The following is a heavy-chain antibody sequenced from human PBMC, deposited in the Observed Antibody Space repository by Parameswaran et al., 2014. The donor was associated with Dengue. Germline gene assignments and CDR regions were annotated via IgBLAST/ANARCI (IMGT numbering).Heavy chain of an antibody. CDR3: ARGVGSGWRLRRWFGY. Sequence: RWIRQPPGKGLEWIGEINHSGSTNYNPSLKSRVTISVDTSKNQFSLKLSSVTAADTAVYYCARGVGSGWRLRRWFGYWGQGTLVTVSS. D-gene: IGHD6-19*01. J-gene: IGHJ4*02. CDR2: INHSGST. V-gene: IGHV4-34*01.